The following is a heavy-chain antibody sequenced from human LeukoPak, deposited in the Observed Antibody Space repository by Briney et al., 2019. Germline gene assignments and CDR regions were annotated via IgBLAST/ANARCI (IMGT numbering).Heavy chain of an antibody. CDR1: GGSISSYY. CDR2: IYSSGST. CDR3: ARSEDCSSTSCYGGGYNWFDP. V-gene: IGHV4-4*07. Sequence: PSETLSLTCTVSGGSISSYYWSWIRQPAGKGLEWIGRIYSSGSTTYNPSLKSRVTMSVDKSKNQFSLKLSSVTAADTAVYYCARSEDCSSTSCYGGGYNWFDPWGQGTLVTVSS. J-gene: IGHJ5*02. D-gene: IGHD2-2*01.